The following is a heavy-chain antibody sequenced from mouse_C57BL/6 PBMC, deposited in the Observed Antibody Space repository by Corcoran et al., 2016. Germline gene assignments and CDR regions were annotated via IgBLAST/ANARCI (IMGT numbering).Heavy chain of an antibody. CDR1: RYTFTDYN. CDR3: ASLNCVMDY. CDR2: INPNNGGT. Sequence: EAELQQSGPELVKHRASVKIPFYAARYTFTDYNLDWVKQSHGKRLEWIGDINPNNGGTIYNQKFKGKATLTVDKSYSTAYMELLSLTSEDTAVYYCASLNCVMDYWGQGTSDTVSS. V-gene: IGHV1-18*01. J-gene: IGHJ4*01.